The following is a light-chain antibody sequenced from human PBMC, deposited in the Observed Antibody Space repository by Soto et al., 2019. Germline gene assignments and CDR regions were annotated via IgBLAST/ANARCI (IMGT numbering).Light chain of an antibody. CDR1: SSNVGGYKY. Sequence: QSVLTQPRSVSGSPGQSVTISCTGASSNVGGYKYVSWFQQYPGKAPKLMIYDVNKRPSGVPDRFSGSKSGNTASLTISGLQAEYESYYYCCSYAGSYRNVFGSGTKVTVL. CDR2: DVN. J-gene: IGLJ1*01. CDR3: CSYAGSYRNV. V-gene: IGLV2-11*01.